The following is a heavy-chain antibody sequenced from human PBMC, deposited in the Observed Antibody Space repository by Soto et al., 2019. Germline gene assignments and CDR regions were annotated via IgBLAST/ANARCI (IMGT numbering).Heavy chain of an antibody. J-gene: IGHJ4*02. Sequence: QVQLQESGPGLVKPSETLSLTCTVSGGSISDSSGTGSRQPPGRGLEWVGRFYTSGTTNYNPSLKSRVTMSVDTSKNHFSLRLSSMTAADSAVYYCARLGTNGQTLDYWGQGTLVTVSS. CDR2: FYTSGTT. CDR3: ARLGTNGQTLDY. V-gene: IGHV4-4*07. CDR1: GGSISDSS. D-gene: IGHD3-16*01.